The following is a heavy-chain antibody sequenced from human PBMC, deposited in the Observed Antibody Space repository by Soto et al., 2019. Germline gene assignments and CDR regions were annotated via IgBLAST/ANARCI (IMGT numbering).Heavy chain of an antibody. J-gene: IGHJ4*02. D-gene: IGHD5-12*01. Sequence: SETLSLTCTVSGGSISSGGYYWSWIRQHPGKGLEWIGYVYYIGSTYYNPSLKSRVTISLDTSKNQFSLKLSSVTSADTAVYYCERTPTNWGQGTLVTLSS. V-gene: IGHV4-31*03. CDR3: ERTPTN. CDR1: GGSISSGGYY. CDR2: VYYIGST.